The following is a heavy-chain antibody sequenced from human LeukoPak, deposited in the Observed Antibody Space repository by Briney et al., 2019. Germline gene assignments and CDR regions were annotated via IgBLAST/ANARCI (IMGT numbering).Heavy chain of an antibody. CDR1: GFTMKNFG. Sequence: PGTSLRLSCAVSGFTMKNFGMHWVRQAPGKGLEWVAVIWYDGSQRHYMDSVKGRLAISRENSMNTLSLEMNGLRVEDTAVYYCVRGADMNYNFENSFYFDSWGQEALVIVSS. CDR3: VRGADMNYNFENSFYFDS. CDR2: IWYDGSQR. V-gene: IGHV3-33*01. J-gene: IGHJ4*02. D-gene: IGHD3-3*01.